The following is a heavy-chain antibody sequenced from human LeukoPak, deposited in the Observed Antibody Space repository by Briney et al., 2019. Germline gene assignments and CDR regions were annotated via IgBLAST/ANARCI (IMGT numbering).Heavy chain of an antibody. D-gene: IGHD2-15*01. V-gene: IGHV6-1*01. CDR1: RDSVSSNSAV. CDR3: ARLGLGGAFDI. CDR2: TYYRSKWYN. J-gene: IGHJ3*02. Sequence: SQTLSLTCAISRDSVSSNSAVWNWIRQSPSRGLEWLERTYYRSKWYNDYAVPVKSRITNKPDTSKNQFSLQLNSATPEDTAVYYCARLGLGGAFDIGGKGTMVTVSS.